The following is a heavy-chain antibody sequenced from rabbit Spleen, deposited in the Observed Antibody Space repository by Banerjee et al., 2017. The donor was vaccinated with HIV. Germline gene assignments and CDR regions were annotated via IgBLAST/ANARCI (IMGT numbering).Heavy chain of an antibody. CDR1: GFSFSDRDV. D-gene: IGHD6-1*01. J-gene: IGHJ4*01. CDR3: ARDTVFAAYAGFGHATLHYFDL. V-gene: IGHV1S45*01. CDR2: IDAGSSGST. Sequence: QEQLVESGGGLVKPEGSRTLTCKASGFSFSDRDVMCWVRQAPGKGLEWIACIDAGSSGSTYYASWAKGRFTISKTSSTTVTLQMTSLTAADTATYFCARDTVFAAYAGFGHATLHYFDLWGQGTLVTVS.